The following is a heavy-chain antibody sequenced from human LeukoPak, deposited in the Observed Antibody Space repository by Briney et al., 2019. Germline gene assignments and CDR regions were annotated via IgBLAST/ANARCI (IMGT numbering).Heavy chain of an antibody. J-gene: IGHJ3*02. CDR2: IIPIFGTA. V-gene: IGHV1-69*13. CDR1: GGTFSSYA. CDR3: ARGSVGSIADPADVFDI. Sequence: SVKVSCKASGGTFSSYAISWVRQAPGQGLEWMGGIIPIFGTANYAQKFQGRVTITADESTSTAYMELSSLRSEDTAVYYCARGSVGSIADPADVFDIWGQGTMVTVSS. D-gene: IGHD6-6*01.